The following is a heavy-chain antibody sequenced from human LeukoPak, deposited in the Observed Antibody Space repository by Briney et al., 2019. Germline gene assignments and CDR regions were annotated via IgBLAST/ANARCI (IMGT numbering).Heavy chain of an antibody. CDR1: GGTFSSYA. D-gene: IGHD6-19*01. Sequence: ASVKVSCKASGGTFSSYAISWVRQAPGQGLEWMGWISAYNGNTNYAQKLQGRVTMTTATSTSTAYMELRRLTSDDTGAYYCAREFRGIAVAGPGYWGPGTPVNVSS. V-gene: IGHV1-18*01. CDR2: ISAYNGNT. CDR3: AREFRGIAVAGPGY. J-gene: IGHJ4*02.